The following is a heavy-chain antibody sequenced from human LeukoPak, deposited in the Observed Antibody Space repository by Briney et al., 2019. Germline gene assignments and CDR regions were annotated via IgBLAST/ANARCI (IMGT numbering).Heavy chain of an antibody. Sequence: SETLSLTCTVSGGPFSSVSLTWGWIRHPPGKGLEGFGPFNISGSSHYNPSLESRVAMSMGTSPNQFSLRVYSVTAADTAVYYCARHWSPYVSGLTNNWFDPWGQGTLVTVSS. CDR2: FNISGSS. V-gene: IGHV4-39*01. D-gene: IGHD3-3*01. J-gene: IGHJ5*02. CDR1: GGPFSSVSLT. CDR3: ARHWSPYVSGLTNNWFDP.